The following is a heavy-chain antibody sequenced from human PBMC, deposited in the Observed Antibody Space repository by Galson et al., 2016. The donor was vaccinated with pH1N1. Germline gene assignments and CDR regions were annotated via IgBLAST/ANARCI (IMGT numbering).Heavy chain of an antibody. V-gene: IGHV3-33*01. D-gene: IGHD3-16*01. CDR2: HWYDGSNE. CDR3: ARDLTTGRTFSYYGMDV. CDR1: GFTLSGYG. J-gene: IGHJ6*02. Sequence: SLRLSCAASGFTLSGYGMHWVRQAPGKGLEWVAVHWYDGSNEHYADSVKGRFTISRDNSKNTLYVHMNSLRVEDTAVYYCARDLTTGRTFSYYGMDVWGQGTTVTVSS.